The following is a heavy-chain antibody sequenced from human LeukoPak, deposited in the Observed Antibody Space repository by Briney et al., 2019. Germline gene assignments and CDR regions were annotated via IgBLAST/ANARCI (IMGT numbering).Heavy chain of an antibody. CDR1: GFTFSSYW. CDR3: ARGTGYSVFDY. Sequence: GGSLRLSCAASGFTFSSYWMNWARQAPGKGLVWVSRINSDGSSTSYADSVKGRFTISRDNAKNRLYLQMNSLRGEDTAVYYCARGTGYSVFDYWGQGTLVTVSS. J-gene: IGHJ4*02. D-gene: IGHD5-24*01. CDR2: INSDGSST. V-gene: IGHV3-74*01.